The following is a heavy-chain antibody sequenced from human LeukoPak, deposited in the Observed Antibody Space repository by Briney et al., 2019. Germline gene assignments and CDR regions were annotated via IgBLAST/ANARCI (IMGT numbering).Heavy chain of an antibody. J-gene: IGHJ4*02. Sequence: GGSLRLSCAASGFTFSSYGMHWVRQAPGKGLEWVSVIYSGGSTYYADSVKGRFTISRDNSKNTLYLQMNSLRAEDTAVYYCARGGSYYGYWGQGTLVTVSS. CDR3: ARGGSYYGY. CDR1: GFTFSSYG. V-gene: IGHV3-66*01. D-gene: IGHD1-26*01. CDR2: IYSGGST.